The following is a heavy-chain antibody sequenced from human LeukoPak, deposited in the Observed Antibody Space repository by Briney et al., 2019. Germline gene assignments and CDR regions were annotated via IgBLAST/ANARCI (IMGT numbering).Heavy chain of an antibody. CDR2: IIPILGIA. Sequence: ASVKVSCKASGGTFSSYAISWVRQAPGQGLEWMGRIIPILGIANYAQKFQGRVTITADKSTSTAYMELSSLRSEDTAVYYCARGGMGDFWSGYYDWGQGTLVTVSS. CDR1: GGTFSSYA. V-gene: IGHV1-69*04. CDR3: ARGGMGDFWSGYYD. D-gene: IGHD3-3*01. J-gene: IGHJ4*02.